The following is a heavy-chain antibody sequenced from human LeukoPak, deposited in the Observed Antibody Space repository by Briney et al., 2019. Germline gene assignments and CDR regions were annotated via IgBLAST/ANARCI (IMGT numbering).Heavy chain of an antibody. CDR2: ISSSSSYI. CDR1: GFTFSSYS. D-gene: IGHD5-18*01. Sequence: GGSLRLSCAASGFTFSSYSMNWVRQAPGKGLEWVSSISSSSSYIYYADSVKGRFTISRDNAKNSLYPQMNSLRAEDTAVYYCAREGYSYGSAFDYWGQGTLVTVSS. CDR3: AREGYSYGSAFDY. V-gene: IGHV3-21*01. J-gene: IGHJ4*02.